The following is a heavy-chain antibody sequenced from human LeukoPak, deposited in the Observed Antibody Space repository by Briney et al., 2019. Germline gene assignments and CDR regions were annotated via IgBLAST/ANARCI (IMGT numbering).Heavy chain of an antibody. CDR2: IGTAGDT. CDR3: ARSGSNRNIGAFDI. V-gene: IGHV3-13*01. Sequence: PGGSLRLSCAASGFTFSSYDMHWVRQATGKGLEWVSAIGTAGDTYYPGSVKGRFTISRENAKNSLYLQMNSLRAGDTAVYYCARSGSNRNIGAFDIWGQGTMVTVSS. D-gene: IGHD1-26*01. CDR1: GFTFSSYD. J-gene: IGHJ3*02.